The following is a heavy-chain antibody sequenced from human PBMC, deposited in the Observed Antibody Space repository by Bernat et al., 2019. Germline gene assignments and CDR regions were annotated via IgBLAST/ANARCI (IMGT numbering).Heavy chain of an antibody. Sequence: EVQLVESGGGLVKPGRSLRLSCTASGFTFGDYAMSWFRQAPGKGLEWVGFIRSKAYGGTTEYAASVKGRFTISRDDSKSIAYMQMNSLKTEDTAVYYCTRGRFLEWLSTPYYFDYWGQGTLVTVSS. CDR2: IRSKAYGGTT. J-gene: IGHJ4*02. D-gene: IGHD3-3*01. CDR3: TRGRFLEWLSTPYYFDY. V-gene: IGHV3-49*05. CDR1: GFTFGDYA.